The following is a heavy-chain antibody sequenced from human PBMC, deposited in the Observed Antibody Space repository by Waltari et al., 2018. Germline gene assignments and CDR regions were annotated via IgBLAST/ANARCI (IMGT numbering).Heavy chain of an antibody. CDR3: AREVVPAAKIVVNWFDP. CDR1: GYSFTNYA. V-gene: IGHV7-4-1*02. J-gene: IGHJ5*02. Sequence: QVQLVQSGSEWKKPGASVKVSCKAYGYSFTNYAINWVRQAPGQGLELMGWVTTHTENPTYTQGFTRRCVFSLDTSVSTAYLQINDLKAEDTAIYYCAREVVPAAKIVVNWFDPWGQGTQVTVSS. CDR2: VTTHTENP. D-gene: IGHD2-2*01.